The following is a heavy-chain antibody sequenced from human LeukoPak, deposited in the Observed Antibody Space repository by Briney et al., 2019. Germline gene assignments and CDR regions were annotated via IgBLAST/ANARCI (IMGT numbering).Heavy chain of an antibody. V-gene: IGHV3-30-3*01. J-gene: IGHJ6*02. D-gene: IGHD5-18*01. Sequence: PGRSLRLSYAASGFTFSSYAMHWVRQAPGKGLEWVAVISYDGSNKYYADSVKGRFTISRDNSKNTLYLQMNSLRAEDTAVYYCARGAWKITAMANYYGMDVWGQGTTVTVSS. CDR2: ISYDGSNK. CDR3: ARGAWKITAMANYYGMDV. CDR1: GFTFSSYA.